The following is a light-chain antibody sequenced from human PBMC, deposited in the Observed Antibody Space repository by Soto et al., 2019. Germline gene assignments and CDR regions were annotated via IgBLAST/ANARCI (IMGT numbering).Light chain of an antibody. CDR1: QSVLYSSTRKSY. CDR3: QQYYSSPRT. V-gene: IGKV4-1*01. J-gene: IGKJ1*01. Sequence: DIMMAQSPDSLAVSLGEMATINCKSSQSVLYSSTRKSYLAWYQQKPGQAPKLLIHSASTRESGVPDRFSGSGSGTDFTLTISSLQAEDVAVYYCQQYYSSPRTFGQGTKVEIK. CDR2: SAS.